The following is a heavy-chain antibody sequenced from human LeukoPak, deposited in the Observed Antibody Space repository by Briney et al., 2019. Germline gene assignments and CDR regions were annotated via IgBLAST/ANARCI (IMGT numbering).Heavy chain of an antibody. Sequence: GGSLRLSCAASGFTFTSYSMSWVRQARGKGLEWGSTIRCNGGDTYYADSVKGRFTISRDNSKNTVDLEMNSLRAEDTAVYYCAKGGYTTWFDPWGQGTLVTVSS. V-gene: IGHV3-23*01. CDR1: GFTFTSYS. D-gene: IGHD2-15*01. CDR2: IRCNGGDT. CDR3: AKGGYTTWFDP. J-gene: IGHJ5*02.